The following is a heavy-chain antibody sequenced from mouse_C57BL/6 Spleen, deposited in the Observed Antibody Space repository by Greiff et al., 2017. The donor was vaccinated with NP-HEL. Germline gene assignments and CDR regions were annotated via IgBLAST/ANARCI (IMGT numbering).Heavy chain of an antibody. CDR1: GFSLSTFGMG. V-gene: IGHV8-8*01. Sequence: QVTLKVSGPGILQPSQTLSLTCSFSGFSLSTFGMGVGWIRQPSGKGLEWLAHIWWDDDKYYNPALKSRLTISKDTSKNQVFLKIANVDTADTATYYCARMGLYYGSSYVAMDYWGQGTSVTVSS. D-gene: IGHD1-1*01. CDR2: IWWDDDK. CDR3: ARMGLYYGSSYVAMDY. J-gene: IGHJ4*01.